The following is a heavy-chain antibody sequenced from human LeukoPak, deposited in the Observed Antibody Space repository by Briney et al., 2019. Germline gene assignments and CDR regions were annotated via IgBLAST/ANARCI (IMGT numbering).Heavy chain of an antibody. D-gene: IGHD3-22*01. CDR3: ARMVRYYYDSSGYYSGLEETYYFDY. Sequence: SETLSLTCTVSGSSIRSYYWSWIRQPPGKGLEWIGYIYYSGSTNYSPSLKSRVTISVDTSKNQFSLKLSSVTAADTAVYYCARMVRYYYDSSGYYSGLEETYYFDYWGQGILVTVSS. V-gene: IGHV4-59*08. J-gene: IGHJ4*02. CDR1: GSSIRSYY. CDR2: IYYSGST.